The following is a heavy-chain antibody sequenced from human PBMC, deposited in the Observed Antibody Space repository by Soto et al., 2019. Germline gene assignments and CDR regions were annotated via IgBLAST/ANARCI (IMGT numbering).Heavy chain of an antibody. CDR2: INPNSGGT. D-gene: IGHD5-18*01. CDR3: ARDRGYGYGGYFDY. V-gene: IGHV1-2*02. Sequence: ASVKVSCKASGYTFTGYYMHWVRQAPGQGLEWMGWINPNSGGTDYAQKFQGRVTMTRDTSISTAYMELRRLRSDDTAVYYCARDRGYGYGGYFDYWGQGTMVTVST. CDR1: GYTFTGYY. J-gene: IGHJ4*02.